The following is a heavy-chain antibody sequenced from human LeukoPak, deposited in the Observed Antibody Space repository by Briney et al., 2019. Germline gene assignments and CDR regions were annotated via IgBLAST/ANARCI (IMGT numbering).Heavy chain of an antibody. J-gene: IGHJ3*02. Sequence: GGSLRLSCAASGFTFSNAWMSWVRQAPGKGLEWVGRIKGKTDGGTTDYAAPVKGRFTISRDDSKNTLYLQMNSLKTEDTAVYYCTTYHGSGSYKAFDIWGQGTMVTVSS. V-gene: IGHV3-15*01. D-gene: IGHD3-10*01. CDR2: IKGKTDGGTT. CDR1: GFTFSNAW. CDR3: TTYHGSGSYKAFDI.